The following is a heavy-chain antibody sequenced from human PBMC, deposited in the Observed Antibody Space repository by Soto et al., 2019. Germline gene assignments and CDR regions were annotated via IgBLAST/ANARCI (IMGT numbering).Heavy chain of an antibody. J-gene: IGHJ4*02. CDR2: ISYDGSNK. CDR1: VFTFSSYA. Sequence: GGSLRLSCAASVFTFSSYAMHWVRQAPGKGLEWVAVISYDGSNKYYADSVKGRFTISRDNSKNTLYLQMNSLRAEDTAVYYCAKIPPTAVTTSDFDYWGQGTLVTVSS. D-gene: IGHD4-17*01. CDR3: AKIPPTAVTTSDFDY. V-gene: IGHV3-30-3*02.